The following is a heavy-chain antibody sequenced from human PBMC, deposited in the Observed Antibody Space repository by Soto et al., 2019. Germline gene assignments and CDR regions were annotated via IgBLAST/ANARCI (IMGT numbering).Heavy chain of an antibody. CDR1: GFPFNTYA. D-gene: IGHD2-15*01. J-gene: IGHJ6*03. CDR2: ISAGGGAT. CDR3: IRRNQGSYWSDMDV. Sequence: EVQLLESGGGLVQPEGSLRLSCAASGFPFNTYAMSWVRQAPGKGPEWVSAISAGGGATFYTDSVKGRFTLSRDNSKNTLCMQRNSLRGEGTGVEFCIRRNQGSYWSDMDVWGKGTTVTVSS. V-gene: IGHV3-23*01.